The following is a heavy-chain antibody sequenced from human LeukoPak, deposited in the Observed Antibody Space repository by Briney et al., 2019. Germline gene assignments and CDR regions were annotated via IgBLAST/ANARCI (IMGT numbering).Heavy chain of an antibody. J-gene: IGHJ5*02. CDR1: GGSISSSSYY. D-gene: IGHD4-17*01. CDR3: ARDTYGDYRNWFDP. V-gene: IGHV4-39*07. CDR2: MYYSGST. Sequence: SETLSLTCTVSGGSISSSSYYWGWIRQPPGKGLEWIGSMYYSGSTYYNPSLKSRVTISVDTSKNQFSLKLSSVTAADTAVYYCARDTYGDYRNWFDPWGQGTLVTVSS.